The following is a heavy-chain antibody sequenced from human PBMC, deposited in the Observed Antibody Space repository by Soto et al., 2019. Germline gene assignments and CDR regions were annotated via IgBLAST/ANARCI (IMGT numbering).Heavy chain of an antibody. J-gene: IGHJ4*02. V-gene: IGHV3-74*01. CDR1: GFNFSSYW. Sequence: GGSLRLSCAASGFNFSSYWMHWVRQAPGKGLVWVSRINSDGSSTSYADSVKGRFTISRDNAKNTLYLQMNSLRAEDTAVYYCAREARGYSGYDPYTYWGQGTLVTVSS. CDR2: INSDGSST. D-gene: IGHD5-12*01. CDR3: AREARGYSGYDPYTY.